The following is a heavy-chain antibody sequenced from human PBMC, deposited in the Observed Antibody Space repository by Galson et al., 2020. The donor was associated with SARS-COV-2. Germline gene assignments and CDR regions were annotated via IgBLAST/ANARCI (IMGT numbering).Heavy chain of an antibody. CDR1: GYTFTSYG. CDR2: ISAYNGNT. J-gene: IGHJ3*02. Sequence: ASVKVSCKASGYTFTSYGISWVRQAPGQGLEWMGWISAYNGNTNYAQKLQGRVTMTTDTSTSTAYMELRSLRSDDTAVYYGARVPTIFGVVIIRRDDAFDIWGQGTMVTVSS. CDR3: ARVPTIFGVVIIRRDDAFDI. D-gene: IGHD3-3*01. V-gene: IGHV1-18*04.